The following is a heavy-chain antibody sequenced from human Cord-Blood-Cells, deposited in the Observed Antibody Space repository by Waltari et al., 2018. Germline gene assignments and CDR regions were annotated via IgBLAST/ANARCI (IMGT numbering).Heavy chain of an antibody. D-gene: IGHD6-13*01. CDR3: ARIRYSSSWYDAFDI. V-gene: IGHV5-51*01. J-gene: IGHJ3*02. Sequence: EVQLVQSGAEVKKPGESLKISCKGSGYSFTSYWIGWVRQMPGKGLEWRGIIYPGDSDTRYSPSFQGQVTISADKSISTAYLQWSSLKASDTAMYYCARIRYSSSWYDAFDIWSQGTMVTVSS. CDR1: GYSFTSYW. CDR2: IYPGDSDT.